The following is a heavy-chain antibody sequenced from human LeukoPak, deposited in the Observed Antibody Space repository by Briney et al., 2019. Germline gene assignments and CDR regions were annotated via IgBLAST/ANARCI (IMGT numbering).Heavy chain of an antibody. D-gene: IGHD3-22*01. CDR3: ARDGRAQFYDSSGYYPQ. CDR1: GGTFISYA. CDR2: IIPIFGTA. V-gene: IGHV1-69*13. J-gene: IGHJ4*02. Sequence: SVKVFCKASGGTFISYAISWVRQAPGQGLEWMGGIIPIFGTANYAQKFQGRVTITADESTSTAYMELSSLRSEDTAVYYCARDGRAQFYDSSGYYPQWGQGTLVTVSS.